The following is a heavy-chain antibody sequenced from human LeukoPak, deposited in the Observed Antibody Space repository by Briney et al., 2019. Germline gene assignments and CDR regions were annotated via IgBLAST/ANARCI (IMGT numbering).Heavy chain of an antibody. V-gene: IGHV3-53*01. CDR3: ASRYCSSTSCSYNWFDP. CDR1: GFTVSSNY. D-gene: IGHD2-2*01. CDR2: IYSGGST. Sequence: GGSLRLSCAASGFTVSSNYMSWVRQAPGKGLEWVSVIYSGGSTYYADSVKGRFTISRDNSKNTLYLQMNSLRAEDTAVYYCASRYCSSTSCSYNWFDPWGQGTLVTVSS. J-gene: IGHJ5*02.